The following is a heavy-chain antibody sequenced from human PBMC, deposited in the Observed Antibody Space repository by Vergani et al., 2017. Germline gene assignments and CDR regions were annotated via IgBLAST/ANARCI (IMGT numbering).Heavy chain of an antibody. Sequence: QVQLVQSGAEVKKPGASVKVSCKASGYTFTSYYMHWVRPAPGQGLEWMGIINPSGGSTSYAQKFQGRVTMTRDTSTSTVYMELSSLRSEDTAVYYCASEQYYYGSGSYTYYFDYWGQGTLVTVSS. J-gene: IGHJ4*02. V-gene: IGHV1-46*01. D-gene: IGHD3-10*01. CDR3: ASEQYYYGSGSYTYYFDY. CDR2: INPSGGST. CDR1: GYTFTSYY.